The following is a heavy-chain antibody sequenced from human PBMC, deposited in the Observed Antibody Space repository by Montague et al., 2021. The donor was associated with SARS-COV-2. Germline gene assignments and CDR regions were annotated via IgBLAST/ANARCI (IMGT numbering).Heavy chain of an antibody. D-gene: IGHD3-10*01. CDR2: IYWGDEK. V-gene: IGHV2-5*02. Sequence: PALVKPTQALTLTRTFSGFSITTSTMGVGWIRQPPGKALEWLALIYWGDEKRFRPSLKSRLTITKDTFKDQVVLRMTNMDPVDTATYYCVHYASGSYYFHYWGQGTLVTVSS. J-gene: IGHJ4*02. CDR3: VHYASGSYYFHY. CDR1: GFSITTSTMG.